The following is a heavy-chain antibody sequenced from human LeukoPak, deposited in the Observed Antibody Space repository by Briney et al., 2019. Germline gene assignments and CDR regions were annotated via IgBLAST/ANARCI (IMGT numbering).Heavy chain of an antibody. Sequence: ASVKVSCKASGYTFTGYYMHWVRQAPGQGLEWMGWINPNSGGTNYAQKFQGRVTMTRDTSISTAYMELSRLRSDDTAVYYCARDIEYSGSFDYWGQGTLVTVSS. D-gene: IGHD6-6*01. CDR2: INPNSGGT. CDR1: GYTFTGYY. V-gene: IGHV1-2*02. CDR3: ARDIEYSGSFDY. J-gene: IGHJ4*02.